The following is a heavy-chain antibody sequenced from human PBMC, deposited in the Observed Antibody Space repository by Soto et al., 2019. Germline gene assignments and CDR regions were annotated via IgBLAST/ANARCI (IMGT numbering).Heavy chain of an antibody. V-gene: IGHV4-31*03. CDR2: IYYSGST. J-gene: IGHJ5*02. CDR1: GGSISSGGYY. Sequence: SETLSLTCTVSGGSISSGGYYWSWIRQHPGKGLEWIGYIYYSGSTYYNPSLKSRVTISVDTSKNQFSLKLSSVTAADTAVYYGRGGGVIVYSWLDPWGKVNMVTVSS. CDR3: RGGGVIVYSWLDP. D-gene: IGHD3-16*02.